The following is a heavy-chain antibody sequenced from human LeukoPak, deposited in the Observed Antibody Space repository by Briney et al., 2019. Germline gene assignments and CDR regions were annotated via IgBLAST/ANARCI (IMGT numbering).Heavy chain of an antibody. CDR1: GGSISSSSYY. D-gene: IGHD3-22*01. CDR3: ARVRSWDSSGYYSGYMDV. CDR2: IYYSGST. Sequence: SETLSLTCTVSGGSISSSSYYWGWIRQPPGKGLEWIGSIYYSGSTNYNPSLKSRVTISVDTSKNQFSLKLSSVTAADTAVYYCARVRSWDSSGYYSGYMDVWGKGTTVTISS. V-gene: IGHV4-39*07. J-gene: IGHJ6*03.